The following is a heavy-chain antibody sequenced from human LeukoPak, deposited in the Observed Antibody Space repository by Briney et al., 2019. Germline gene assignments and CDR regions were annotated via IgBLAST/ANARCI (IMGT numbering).Heavy chain of an antibody. Sequence: SVKVSCKASGGTFSSYAISWVRQAPGQGLEWMGRIIPILGIANYAQKFQGRVTITADKSTSTAYMELSSLRSEDTAVYYCATNYYYDSSGYYYYFWGQGTLVTVSS. D-gene: IGHD3-22*01. V-gene: IGHV1-69*04. J-gene: IGHJ4*02. CDR2: IIPILGIA. CDR3: ATNYYYDSSGYYYYF. CDR1: GGTFSSYA.